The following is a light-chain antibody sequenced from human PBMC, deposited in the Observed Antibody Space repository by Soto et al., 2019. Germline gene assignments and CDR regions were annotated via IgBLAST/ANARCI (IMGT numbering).Light chain of an antibody. Sequence: DIQMTQSPSSLSASVSERVTITCRASQSVRSYLNWYQQKPGKAPKLLIFAASSLQSGTPSRFSGSGSGTDFTLTISTLQPEDFATYYCQHGYVAPYSFGQGTKVDIK. CDR2: AAS. CDR1: QSVRSY. V-gene: IGKV1-39*01. J-gene: IGKJ2*03. CDR3: QHGYVAPYS.